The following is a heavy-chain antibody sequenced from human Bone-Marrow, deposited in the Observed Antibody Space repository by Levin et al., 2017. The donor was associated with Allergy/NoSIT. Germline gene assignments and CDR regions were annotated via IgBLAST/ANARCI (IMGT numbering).Heavy chain of an antibody. Sequence: SQTLSLTCTVSGGSISSGGYYWSWIRQHPGKGLEWIGYIYYSGSTYYNPSLKSRVTISVDTSKNQFSLKLSSVTAADTAVYYCAREVVPAARYSSSWYGGGYYYYDGMDVWGQGTTVTVSS. V-gene: IGHV4-31*03. D-gene: IGHD6-13*01. CDR1: GGSISSGGYY. CDR3: AREVVPAARYSSSWYGGGYYYYDGMDV. CDR2: IYYSGST. J-gene: IGHJ6*02.